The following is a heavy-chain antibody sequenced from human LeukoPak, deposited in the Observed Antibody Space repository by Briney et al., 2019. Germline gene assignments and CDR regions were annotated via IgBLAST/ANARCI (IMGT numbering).Heavy chain of an antibody. CDR2: IWYDGSNK. D-gene: IGHD1-1*01. CDR3: AKESRYTNYYFDY. Sequence: GGSLRLSCAASGFTFSSYGMHWVRQAPGKGLEWVAVIWYDGSNKYYADSVKGRFTISRDNSKNTLYLQMNSLTAEDTAVYYCAKESRYTNYYFDYWGQGTLVTVSS. V-gene: IGHV3-33*06. CDR1: GFTFSSYG. J-gene: IGHJ4*02.